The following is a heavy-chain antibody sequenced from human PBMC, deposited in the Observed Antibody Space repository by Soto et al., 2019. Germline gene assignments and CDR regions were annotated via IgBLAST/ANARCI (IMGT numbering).Heavy chain of an antibody. CDR2: ISYDGSNK. Sequence: GGSLRLSCAASGFTFSSYAMNWVRQAPGKGLEWVAVISYDGSNKYYADSVKGRFTISRDNSKNTLYLQMNSLRAEDTAVYYCARGPSSLTRFDYWRQGTLVTVSS. J-gene: IGHJ4*02. D-gene: IGHD2-2*01. V-gene: IGHV3-30-3*01. CDR1: GFTFSSYA. CDR3: ARGPSSLTRFDY.